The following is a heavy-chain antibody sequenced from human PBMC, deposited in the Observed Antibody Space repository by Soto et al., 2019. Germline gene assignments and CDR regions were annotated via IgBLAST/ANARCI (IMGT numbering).Heavy chain of an antibody. D-gene: IGHD2-2*01. CDR1: GGSISSYY. CDR2: IYYSGST. CDR3: AKSMPYGAYYYYGMDV. Sequence: ETLSLTCTVSGGSISSYYWSWIRQPPGKGLEWIGYIYYSGSTNYNPSLKSRVTISVDTSKNQSSLKLSSVTAADTAVYYCAKSMPYGAYYYYGMDVWGQGTTVTVSS. J-gene: IGHJ6*02. V-gene: IGHV4-59*01.